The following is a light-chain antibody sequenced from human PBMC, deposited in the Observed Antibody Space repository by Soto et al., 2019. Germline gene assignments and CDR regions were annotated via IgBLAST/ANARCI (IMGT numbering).Light chain of an antibody. Sequence: QSALTKPASVSGSPGQSITISCTGTSSDVGAYEFVSWYQQDPGKAPKLIIYNVNNRPSGVSDRFSGSKSGNTASLTISGLQAEDEADYYCCSYTSTNTRVFGGGTQLTVL. CDR3: CSYTSTNTRV. CDR2: NVN. V-gene: IGLV2-14*01. CDR1: SSDVGAYEF. J-gene: IGLJ2*01.